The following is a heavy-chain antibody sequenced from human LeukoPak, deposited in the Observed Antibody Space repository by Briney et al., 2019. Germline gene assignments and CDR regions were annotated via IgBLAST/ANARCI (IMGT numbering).Heavy chain of an antibody. J-gene: IGHJ4*02. D-gene: IGHD3-22*01. CDR3: ARERDIYYDSSGYQYYFDY. CDR1: GFTFSSYT. Sequence: GGSLRLSCAASGFTFSSYTMNWVRQAPGKGLEWVSSISSSSSYIYYADSVKGRFTISRDNAKNSLYLQMNSLRAEDTAVYYCARERDIYYDSSGYQYYFDYWGQGTLVTVSS. CDR2: ISSSSSYI. V-gene: IGHV3-21*01.